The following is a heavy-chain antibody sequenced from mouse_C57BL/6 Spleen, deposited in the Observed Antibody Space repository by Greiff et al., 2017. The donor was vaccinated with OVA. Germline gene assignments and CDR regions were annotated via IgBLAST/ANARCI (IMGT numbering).Heavy chain of an antibody. CDR2: IYIGNGYT. J-gene: IGHJ4*01. CDR1: GYTFTSYG. CDR3: ARYYGSSYAQSGAMEY. V-gene: IGHV1-58*01. D-gene: IGHD1-1*01. Sequence: VQLQQSGAELVRPGSSVKMSCKTSGYTFTSYGINWVKQRPGQGLEWIGYIYIGNGYTEYNEKFKGKATLTSDTSSSTAYMQLSSLTSEDSAIFCCARYYGSSYAQSGAMEYWGQGTSVTVSS.